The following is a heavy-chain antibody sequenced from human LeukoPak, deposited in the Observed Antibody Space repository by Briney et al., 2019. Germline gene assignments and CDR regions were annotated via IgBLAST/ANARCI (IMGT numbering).Heavy chain of an antibody. V-gene: IGHV1-69*04. CDR2: IIPILGIA. CDR1: GGTFSSYA. Sequence: SVKVSCKASGGTFSSYAISWVRQAPGQGLEWMGRIIPILGIANYAQKFQGRVTITTDESTSTAYMELSSLRSEDTAVYYCARKILHDAFDIWGQGTMVTVSS. CDR3: ARKILHDAFDI. J-gene: IGHJ3*02.